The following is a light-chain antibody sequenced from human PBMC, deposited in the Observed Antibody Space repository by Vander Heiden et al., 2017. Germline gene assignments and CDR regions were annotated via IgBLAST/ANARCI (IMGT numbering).Light chain of an antibody. CDR2: DAS. CDR1: QDITNS. CDR3: QQYSDLPLT. Sequence: DIQMTQSPSSLSASVGSSLTITCQASQDITNSLSWFQQRPGKAPNLLIYDASDLQTGVPSRFSGSGPGTHFPFTISSLQPEDIATYYCQQYSDLPLTFGGGTKVEIK. V-gene: IGKV1-33*01. J-gene: IGKJ4*01.